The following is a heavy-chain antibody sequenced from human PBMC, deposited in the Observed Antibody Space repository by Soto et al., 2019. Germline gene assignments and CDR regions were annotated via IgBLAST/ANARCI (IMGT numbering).Heavy chain of an antibody. CDR2: INPNSGGT. J-gene: IGHJ4*02. Sequence: SVKVSCKASGYTFTGYYMHWVRQAPGQGLEWMGWINPNSGGTNYAQKFQGRVTMTRDTSISTAYMELSRLRSDDTAVYYCARENGYGLRTYYYDSSGYYYDYWGQGTLVTVS. CDR3: ARENGYGLRTYYYDSSGYYYDY. V-gene: IGHV1-2*02. CDR1: GYTFTGYY. D-gene: IGHD3-22*01.